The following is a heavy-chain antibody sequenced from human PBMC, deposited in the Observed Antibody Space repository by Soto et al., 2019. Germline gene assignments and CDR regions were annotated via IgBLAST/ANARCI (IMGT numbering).Heavy chain of an antibody. Sequence: LSETLSLTCIVSGESISSSSYYWGWIRQPPGKGLEWIGSIYYSGRTYYNPSFKSRVTISIDTSENQLSLKLSSVTATDTAVYYCARQRTTVVTQAYFDHWGQGALVTVSS. CDR2: IYYSGRT. CDR3: ARQRTTVVTQAYFDH. J-gene: IGHJ4*02. V-gene: IGHV4-39*01. CDR1: GESISSSSYY. D-gene: IGHD2-21*02.